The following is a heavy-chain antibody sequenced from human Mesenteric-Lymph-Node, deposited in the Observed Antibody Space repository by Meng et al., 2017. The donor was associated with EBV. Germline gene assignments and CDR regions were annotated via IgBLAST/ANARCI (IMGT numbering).Heavy chain of an antibody. V-gene: IGHV4-4*02. D-gene: IGHD4-17*01. CDR3: ARVTVTGGYYFDY. CDR2: IYHSGRT. CDR1: GGSIRSSNW. Sequence: QGQLREQGPGLVTPSGTLSLTCVVCGGSIRSSNWWSWVRQPPGKGLEWIGEIYHSGRTSYNPSLKSRVSLSVEKSKNHFSLNLSSVTAADTAVYYCARVTVTGGYYFDYWGQGSLVTVSS. J-gene: IGHJ4*02.